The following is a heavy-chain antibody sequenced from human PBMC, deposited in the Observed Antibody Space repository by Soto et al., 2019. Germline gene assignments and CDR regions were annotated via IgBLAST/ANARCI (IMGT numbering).Heavy chain of an antibody. Sequence: QFQLVQSGAEVKKPGSSVKFSCKASGYTFTSYGISWVRQAPGQGLECMGWISAYNGNTNYAQKLQGRVIMTTETSTSTAYMELRSLRSDDTAVYYCARRPQGSSCPDYWGQGTLVTVSS. V-gene: IGHV1-18*01. CDR1: GYTFTSYG. D-gene: IGHD2-2*01. J-gene: IGHJ4*02. CDR2: ISAYNGNT. CDR3: ARRPQGSSCPDY.